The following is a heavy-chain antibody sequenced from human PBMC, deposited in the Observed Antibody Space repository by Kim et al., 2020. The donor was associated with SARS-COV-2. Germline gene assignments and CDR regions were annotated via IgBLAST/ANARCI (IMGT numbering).Heavy chain of an antibody. Sequence: GGSLRLSCEASGFTFSSFTMTWVRQAPGKGLEWVSSISSRSAYIYYTDSVRGRFTISRDNAKNSLYLQMNSLRAEDTAVYYCARDRGISDINYFYSLDV. CDR2: ISSRSAYI. D-gene: IGHD1-26*01. CDR3: ARDRGISDINYFYSLDV. CDR1: GFTFSSFT. V-gene: IGHV3-21*01. J-gene: IGHJ6*01.